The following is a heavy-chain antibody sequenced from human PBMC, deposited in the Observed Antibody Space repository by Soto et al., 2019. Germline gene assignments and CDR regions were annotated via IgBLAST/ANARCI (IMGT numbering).Heavy chain of an antibody. V-gene: IGHV3-23*01. D-gene: IGHD2-2*01. Sequence: GGSLRLSCAASGFTFSSYAMSWVRQAPGKGLEWVSAISGSGGSTYYADSVKGRFTISRDNSKNTLYLQMNSLRAEDTAVYYCAKVPFCSSTSCYWYFDLWGRGTLVTVSS. CDR1: GFTFSSYA. CDR3: AKVPFCSSTSCYWYFDL. J-gene: IGHJ2*01. CDR2: ISGSGGST.